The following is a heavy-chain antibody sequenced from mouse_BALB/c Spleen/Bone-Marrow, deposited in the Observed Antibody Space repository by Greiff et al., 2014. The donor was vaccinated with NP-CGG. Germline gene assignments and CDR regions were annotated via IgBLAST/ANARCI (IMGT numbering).Heavy chain of an antibody. V-gene: IGHV2-2*02. CDR2: IWSGGST. CDR1: GFSLTSYG. CDR3: ARDQWSSSGTLYAIDL. D-gene: IGHD4-1*01. Sequence: VHLVESGPGLVQPSQSLSITCTVSGFSLTSYGVHWVRQSPGKGLEWLGVIWSGGSTDYNAAFISRLSISKDNSKSQVFFKMNSLQANDTAIYYCARDQWSSSGTLYAIDLRGPGPSVTVSS. J-gene: IGHJ4*01.